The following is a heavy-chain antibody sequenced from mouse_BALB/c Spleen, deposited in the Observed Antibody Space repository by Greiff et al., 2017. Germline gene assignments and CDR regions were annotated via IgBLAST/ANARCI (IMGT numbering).Heavy chain of an antibody. V-gene: IGHV3-2*02. D-gene: IGHD2-1*01. J-gene: IGHJ2*01. CDR3: ARWHGNYLYYFDY. CDR2: ISYSGST. CDR1: GYSITSDYA. Sequence: EVQLQESGPGLVKPSQSLSLTCTVTGYSITSDYAWNWIRQFPGNKLEWMGYISYSGSTSYNPSLKSRISITRDTSKNQFFLQLNSVTTEDTATYYCARWHGNYLYYFDYWGQGTTLTVSS.